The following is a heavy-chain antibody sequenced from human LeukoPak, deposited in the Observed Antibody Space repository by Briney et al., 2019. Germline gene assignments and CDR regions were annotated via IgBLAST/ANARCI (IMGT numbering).Heavy chain of an antibody. CDR1: GFTFSSYA. V-gene: IGHV3-23*01. CDR3: AKDKDRITMVRGDSKFDY. D-gene: IGHD3-10*01. CDR2: ISGSGGST. Sequence: GGSLRLSCAASGFTFSSYAMSWVRQAPGKGLEWVSAISGSGGSTYYADSVKGRFTISRDNSKNTLYLQMNRLRAEDTAVYYCAKDKDRITMVRGDSKFDYWGQGTLVTVSS. J-gene: IGHJ4*02.